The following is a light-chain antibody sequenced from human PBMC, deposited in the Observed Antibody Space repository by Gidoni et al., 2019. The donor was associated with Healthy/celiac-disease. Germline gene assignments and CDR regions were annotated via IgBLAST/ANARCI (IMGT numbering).Light chain of an antibody. CDR3: QQYGSSSWT. CDR2: GAC. Sequence: EIVLTQSPGTLSLSPGERATLSCRASQSVSSSYLAWYQQKPGQAPRLLIYGACSRATGIPDRCSGSGSGTDFTLTISRLEPEDVAVYYCQQYGSSSWTFGQGTKVEIK. V-gene: IGKV3-20*01. CDR1: QSVSSSY. J-gene: IGKJ1*01.